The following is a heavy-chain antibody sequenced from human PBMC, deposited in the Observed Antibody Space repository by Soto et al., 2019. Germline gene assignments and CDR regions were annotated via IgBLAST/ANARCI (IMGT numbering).Heavy chain of an antibody. J-gene: IGHJ3*02. CDR1: GYTFTSYG. CDR2: ISAYNGNT. V-gene: IGHV1-18*01. Sequence: ASVKVSCKASGYTFTSYGIIWVRQAPGQGLEWMGWISAYNGNTNYAQKLQGRVTMTTDTSTSTAYMELRSLRSDDTAVYYCARDGSSGWYYEGGAFDIWGQGTMVTVSS. D-gene: IGHD6-19*01. CDR3: ARDGSSGWYYEGGAFDI.